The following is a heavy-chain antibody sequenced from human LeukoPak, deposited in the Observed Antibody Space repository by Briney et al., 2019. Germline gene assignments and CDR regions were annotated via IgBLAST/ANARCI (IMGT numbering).Heavy chain of an antibody. D-gene: IGHD6-19*01. V-gene: IGHV4-61*02. CDR2: IYTSGST. CDR3: ARGAGPPRDWFDP. Sequence: SETLSLTCTVSGGSISSGSYYWSWIRQPAGKGLEWIGRIYTSGSTNYNPSLKSRVTISADTSKNQFPLKLSSVTAADTAVYYCARGAGPPRDWFDPWGQGTLVTVSS. J-gene: IGHJ5*02. CDR1: GGSISSGSYY.